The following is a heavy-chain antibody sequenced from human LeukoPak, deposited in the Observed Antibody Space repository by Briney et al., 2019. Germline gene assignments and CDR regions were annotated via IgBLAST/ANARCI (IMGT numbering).Heavy chain of an antibody. V-gene: IGHV4-4*07. CDR1: GGSISSSY. Sequence: SETLSLTCTVSGGSISSSYWSWLRQPAGKGLEWIGRIYSSGSTDYKPSLKSRVTMSIDTSKNQFSLKLNSVTAADTAVYLCSRHSHNLDYYFDYWGQGTLVTVSS. J-gene: IGHJ4*02. CDR3: SRHSHNLDYYFDY. D-gene: IGHD3-16*01. CDR2: IYSSGST.